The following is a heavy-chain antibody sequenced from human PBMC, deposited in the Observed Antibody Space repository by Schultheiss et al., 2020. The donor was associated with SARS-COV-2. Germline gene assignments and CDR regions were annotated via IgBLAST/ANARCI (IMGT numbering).Heavy chain of an antibody. CDR2: IRSKAYGGTT. CDR3: TSMHQNYDFWSGYYNKWDY. Sequence: GESLKISCTASGFTFGDYAMSWFRQAPGKGLEWVGFIRSKAYGGTTEYAASVKGRFTISRDDSKSIAYLQMNSLKTEDTAVYYCTSMHQNYDFWSGYYNKWDYWGQGTLVTVSS. CDR1: GFTFGDYA. J-gene: IGHJ4*02. D-gene: IGHD3-3*01. V-gene: IGHV3-49*03.